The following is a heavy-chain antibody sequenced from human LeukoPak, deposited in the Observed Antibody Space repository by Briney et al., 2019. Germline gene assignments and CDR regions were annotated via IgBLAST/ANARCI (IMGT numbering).Heavy chain of an antibody. J-gene: IGHJ4*02. D-gene: IGHD6-19*01. V-gene: IGHV4-59*13. CDR1: GDSISSYY. CDR2: IYYSGST. Sequence: PSETLSLTCTVSGDSISSYYWSGIRQPPGKGLEWIGYIYYSGSTNYNPSLKSRVTISVDTSKNQFSLKLSSVTAADTAVYYCASIDSSGWPFDYWGQGTLVTVSS. CDR3: ASIDSSGWPFDY.